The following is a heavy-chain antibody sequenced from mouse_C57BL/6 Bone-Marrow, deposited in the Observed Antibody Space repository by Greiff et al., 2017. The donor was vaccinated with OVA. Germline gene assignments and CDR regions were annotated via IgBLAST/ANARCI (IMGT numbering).Heavy chain of an antibody. CDR1: GYTFTSYW. CDR3: ARNGYSWFAD. Sequence: QVQLQQPGAELVRPGTSVKLSCKASGYTFTSYWMHWVKQRPGQGLEWIGVIDPSDSYTNYNQKFKGKATLTVDTSSSTAYLQLSSLTSEDSAVYYCARNGYSWFADWGQGTLVTVSA. J-gene: IGHJ3*01. CDR2: IDPSDSYT. V-gene: IGHV1-59*01. D-gene: IGHD2-3*01.